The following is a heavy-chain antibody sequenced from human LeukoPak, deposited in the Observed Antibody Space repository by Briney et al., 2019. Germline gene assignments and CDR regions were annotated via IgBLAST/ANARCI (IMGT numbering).Heavy chain of an antibody. CDR3: AREGGYGDYVYAFDI. V-gene: IGHV3-53*01. J-gene: IGHJ3*02. CDR2: IYSGGST. D-gene: IGHD4-17*01. Sequence: GGSLRLSCAASGFTVSSSYMSWVRQAPGKGLEWVSVIYSGGSTYYADSVKGRFTISRDNSKNTLYLQMNSLRAEDTAVYYCAREGGYGDYVYAFDIWGQGTMVTVSS. CDR1: GFTVSSSY.